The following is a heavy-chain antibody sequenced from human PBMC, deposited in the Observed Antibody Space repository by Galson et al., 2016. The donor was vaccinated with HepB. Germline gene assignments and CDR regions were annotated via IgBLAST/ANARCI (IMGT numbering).Heavy chain of an antibody. D-gene: IGHD1-26*01. CDR1: GFVFSSYA. CDR2: ISGREDTT. Sequence: SLRLSCAASGFVFSSYAMSWVRQAPGKGLEWVSSISGREDTTEYADAVKGRFTISRDNSKNTLYLQMNSLRAADTAVYYCASREAGRPFDFWGPGTMVTVSS. CDR3: ASREAGRPFDF. V-gene: IGHV3-23*01. J-gene: IGHJ3*01.